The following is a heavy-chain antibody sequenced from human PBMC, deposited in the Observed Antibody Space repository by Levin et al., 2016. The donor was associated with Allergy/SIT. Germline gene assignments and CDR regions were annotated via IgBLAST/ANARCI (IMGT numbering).Heavy chain of an antibody. CDR3: TREPPRLSVPTVGFDS. D-gene: IGHD1-26*01. Sequence: GESLKISCTGSGFTFSDYAMTWVRQAPGRGLEWVGFIRTKRYGATTEYAASVKGRFTISRDDSRSIAYLQMNSLKTEDTAVYYCTREPPRLSVPTVGFDSWGQGTLVTVSS. CDR2: IRTKRYGATT. CDR1: GFTFSDYA. J-gene: IGHJ4*02. V-gene: IGHV3-49*04.